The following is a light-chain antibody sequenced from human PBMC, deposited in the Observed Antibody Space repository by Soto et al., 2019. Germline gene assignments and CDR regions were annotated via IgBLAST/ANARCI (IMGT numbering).Light chain of an antibody. CDR1: SSDVGAYNY. Sequence: QSVLTQPASVSGSPGQSITISCTGSSSDVGAYNYVSWYQQHPGKAPKLMIYEVSNRPSGVSNRFSGSKSGNTASLTISGLQAADEADYYCSSYTTTITHVVFGGGTKLTVL. CDR2: EVS. CDR3: SSYTTTITHVV. V-gene: IGLV2-14*01. J-gene: IGLJ2*01.